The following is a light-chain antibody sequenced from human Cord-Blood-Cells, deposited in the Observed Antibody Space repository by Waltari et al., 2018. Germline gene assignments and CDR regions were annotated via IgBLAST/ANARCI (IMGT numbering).Light chain of an antibody. CDR1: SSDVGGYNY. CDR2: DVS. Sequence: QSALTQPRSVSGSPGQSVTISCTGTSSDVGGYNYVSWYQQHPGKAPNLMISDVSKRPSGVPDRFSGSKSGNTASLTSSGLHAEDVADYYCCSYAGSYTLVFGGGTKLTVL. V-gene: IGLV2-11*01. J-gene: IGLJ2*01. CDR3: CSYAGSYTLV.